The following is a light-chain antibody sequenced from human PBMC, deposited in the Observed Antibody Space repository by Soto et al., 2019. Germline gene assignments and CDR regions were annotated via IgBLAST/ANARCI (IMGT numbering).Light chain of an antibody. V-gene: IGLV2-23*01. CDR3: CSYAGSSTLV. J-gene: IGLJ1*01. CDR1: SSDVGGYNL. Sequence: QSALTQPASVSGSPGQSITISCTGTSSDVGGYNLVSWYQQQPDKAPKLMIFDGNLRPSGVSTRYSGSKFGNTASLTISGLQAEDECDYYCCSYAGSSTLVFGTGTKLTVL. CDR2: DGN.